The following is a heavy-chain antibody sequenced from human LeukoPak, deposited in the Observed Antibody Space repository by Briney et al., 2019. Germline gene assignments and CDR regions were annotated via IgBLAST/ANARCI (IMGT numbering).Heavy chain of an antibody. D-gene: IGHD3-16*02. Sequence: ASVKVSCKASGYPFTSYGISWVRQAPGQGLEWMGWISAYNGNTNYAQKLQGRVTMTTDTSTSTAYMELRSLRSDDTAVYYCARVAFGGVIANGNDYWGQGTLVTVSS. J-gene: IGHJ4*02. V-gene: IGHV1-18*01. CDR3: ARVAFGGVIANGNDY. CDR2: ISAYNGNT. CDR1: GYPFTSYG.